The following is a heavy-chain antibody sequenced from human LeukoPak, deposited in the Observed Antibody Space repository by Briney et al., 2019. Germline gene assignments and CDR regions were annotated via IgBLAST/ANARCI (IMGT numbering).Heavy chain of an antibody. V-gene: IGHV3-7*01. CDR1: GFTFSTYW. Sequence: PGGSLRLSCADSGFTFSTYWMSWVRQAPGKGLEWVANIKQDGSEKYYVDSVKGRFTISRDNSKNTLYLQMNSLRAEDTAVYYCAKRPYSSGGGYYFDYWGQGTLVTASS. CDR3: AKRPYSSGGGYYFDY. D-gene: IGHD6-19*01. J-gene: IGHJ4*02. CDR2: IKQDGSEK.